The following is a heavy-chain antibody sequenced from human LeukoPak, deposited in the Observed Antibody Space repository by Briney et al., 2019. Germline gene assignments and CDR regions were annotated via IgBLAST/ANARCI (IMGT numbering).Heavy chain of an antibody. CDR1: GDSIRRYF. CDR3: AGAEIDRLRSPGTLYYIDT. J-gene: IGHJ5*02. D-gene: IGHD5-12*01. Sequence: SSGTLSLTCSVSGDSIRRYFWSWIRLSPGKGLEWIGYVHHSGTSRYKPSLESRVTMSLDTSENQFSLTLKSVTAADTALYYCAGAEIDRLRSPGTLYYIDTWGPGTLVTVSS. V-gene: IGHV4-59*01. CDR2: VHHSGTS.